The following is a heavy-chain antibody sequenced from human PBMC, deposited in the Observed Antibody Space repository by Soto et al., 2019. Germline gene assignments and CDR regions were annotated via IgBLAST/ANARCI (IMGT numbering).Heavy chain of an antibody. CDR1: GYTFASYY. J-gene: IGHJ6*02. V-gene: IGHV1-46*01. CDR2: INPSGGST. Sequence: EASVKVSCKASGYTFASYYMHWVRQAPGQGLKWMGIINPSGGSTSYAQKFQGRVTMTRDTSTSTVYMVLSSLRSEDTAVYYCARDAATYDFWSGSHYYYYGMDVWGQGTTVTVSS. CDR3: ARDAATYDFWSGSHYYYYGMDV. D-gene: IGHD3-3*01.